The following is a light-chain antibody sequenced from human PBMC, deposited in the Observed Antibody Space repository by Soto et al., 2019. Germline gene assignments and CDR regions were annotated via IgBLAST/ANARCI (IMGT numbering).Light chain of an antibody. CDR1: QSISGN. Sequence: EVVMTQSPATLSVSPGERATLSCRASQSISGNLAWYQQKPGQAPRLLIYHAIARATGIPTRFSGSGSGTDFTLTISRLEPEDFAVYYCQQYGSSQITFGQGTRLENK. CDR2: HAI. CDR3: QQYGSSQIT. V-gene: IGKV3-15*01. J-gene: IGKJ5*01.